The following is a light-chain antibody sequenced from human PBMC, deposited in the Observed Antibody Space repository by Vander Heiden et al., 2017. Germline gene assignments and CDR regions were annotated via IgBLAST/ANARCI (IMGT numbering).Light chain of an antibody. CDR1: NSGSTS. V-gene: IGLV3-21*02. J-gene: IGLJ2*01. CDR2: DVS. CDR3: QVWDSSSDHPGVV. Sequence: SVLTQPPSVSVAPGQTASTTRGGNNSGSTSVHSSQRKPGQAPVLVVHDVSDRPAGIPERFSGSNAGNTATLTISRVEAGDEADYYCQVWDSSSDHPGVVFGGGTKLTVL.